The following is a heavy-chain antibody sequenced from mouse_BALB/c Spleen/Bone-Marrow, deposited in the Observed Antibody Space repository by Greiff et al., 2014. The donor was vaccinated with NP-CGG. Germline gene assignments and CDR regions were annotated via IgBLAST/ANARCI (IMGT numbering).Heavy chain of an antibody. Sequence: EVNVVESGGGLVKPGGSRKLSCAASGFTFSSFGMHWVRQTPEKGLEWVAYISSGSSNIYYADTVKGRFTISRDNAKNTLFLQIESSAVYDTAMYYCARDGRYCNPDYWGQGTTLTVSS. D-gene: IGHD2-10*02. J-gene: IGHJ2*01. V-gene: IGHV5-17*02. CDR3: ARDGRYCNPDY. CDR1: GFTFSSFG. CDR2: ISSGSSNI.